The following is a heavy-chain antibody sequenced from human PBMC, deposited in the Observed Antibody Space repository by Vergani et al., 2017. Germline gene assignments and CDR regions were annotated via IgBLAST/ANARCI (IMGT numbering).Heavy chain of an antibody. J-gene: IGHJ6*02. V-gene: IGHV3-11*04. CDR2: ISPGASTV. D-gene: IGHD1-1*01. Sequence: LEESGGGSVKPGGSLRLSCAASGFKFSDHYMSWIRQAPGKGLEWVSHISPGASTVSYTDSVTGRFTVSRDNGNNSLTLDMTTLRVEDMAVYYCAKNPGISTTRHYYAMDVWGQGTTVTVSS. CDR1: GFKFSDHY. CDR3: AKNPGISTTRHYYAMDV.